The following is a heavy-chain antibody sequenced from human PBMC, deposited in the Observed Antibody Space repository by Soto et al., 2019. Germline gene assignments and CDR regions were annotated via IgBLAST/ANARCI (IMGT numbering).Heavy chain of an antibody. D-gene: IGHD4-17*01. V-gene: IGHV4-30-2*02. CDR2: IYHSGST. J-gene: IGHJ4*02. Sequence: SETLSLTCAVSGGSISSGGYSWSWIRQPPGKGLEWIGYIYHSGSTNYNPSLKSRVTVSGDTSKNDFSLKLTSVTAADTAVYYCARSTGYGDSYFDYWGRGTLVTVSS. CDR3: ARSTGYGDSYFDY. CDR1: GGSISSGGYS.